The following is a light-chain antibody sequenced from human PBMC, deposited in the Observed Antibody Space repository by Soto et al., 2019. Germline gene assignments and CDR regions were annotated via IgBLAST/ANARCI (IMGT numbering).Light chain of an antibody. CDR1: HSVLYTFDNRNY. V-gene: IGKV4-1*01. CDR3: QQYYTLRVT. CDR2: WAS. J-gene: IGKJ1*01. Sequence: IVITQSPDSLAVSLVTRATLNCRSSHSVLYTFDNRNYLAWYQKKPGQPPKLLITWASTRESGVPDRFSGSGSGTHFPLTISRLQAEDVAVYYCQQYYTLRVTFGQGT.